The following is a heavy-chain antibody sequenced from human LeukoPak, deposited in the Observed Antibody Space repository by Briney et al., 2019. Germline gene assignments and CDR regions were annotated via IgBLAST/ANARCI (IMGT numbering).Heavy chain of an antibody. Sequence: PGGSLRLSCSASGFTFSSYAMHWVRQAPGKGLEWVSGITTGGTRYDADSVKGRFTISRDNSKNTLYLQMSSLRAEDTALYYCAKAGGLAIEYFQHWGQGTLVTVSS. CDR3: AKAGGLAIEYFQH. D-gene: IGHD6-19*01. J-gene: IGHJ1*01. CDR1: GFTFSSYA. CDR2: ITTGGTR. V-gene: IGHV3-23*01.